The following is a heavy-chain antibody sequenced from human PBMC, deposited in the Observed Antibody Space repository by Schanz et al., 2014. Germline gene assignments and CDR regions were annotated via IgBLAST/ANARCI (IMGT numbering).Heavy chain of an antibody. V-gene: IGHV4-61*02. CDR2: VFPNGIT. CDR1: GGSIRSGTYY. D-gene: IGHD1-1*01. J-gene: IGHJ2*01. Sequence: QVQLQESGPGLVKPSQTLSLTCTVSGGSIRSGTYYWSWIRHPAGKALEWVGRVFPNGITNYNPSLKIRVPISLATSKNQFSLTLPSLTAADTAVYYCARDTTWRLDLWGRGTLVTVSS. CDR3: ARDTTWRLDL.